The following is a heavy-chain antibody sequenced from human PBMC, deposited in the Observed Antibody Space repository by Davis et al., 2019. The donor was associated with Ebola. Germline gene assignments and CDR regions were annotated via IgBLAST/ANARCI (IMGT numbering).Heavy chain of an antibody. CDR1: GFTFSTHG. CDR2: ISDFARTT. D-gene: IGHD3-10*01. CDR3: ARDLATSSGAHFFYFGMDV. Sequence: AASVKVSCKASGFTFSTHGISWVRQAPGQGLEWMGWISDFARTTNYAHKFQGRVAMTTDTSTRTAYMELRGLRSDDTAVYYCARDLATSSGAHFFYFGMDVWGEGTSVAVSS. V-gene: IGHV1-18*01. J-gene: IGHJ6*04.